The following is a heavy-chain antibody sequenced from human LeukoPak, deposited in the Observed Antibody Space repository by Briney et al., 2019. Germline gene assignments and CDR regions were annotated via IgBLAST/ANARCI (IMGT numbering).Heavy chain of an antibody. CDR2: IYSDGTT. CDR3: AKDSLRTVPKASFDY. D-gene: IGHD2-2*01. V-gene: IGHV3-53*01. CDR1: GFTVSSNY. J-gene: IGHJ4*02. Sequence: GGSLRLSCAASGFTVSSNYMSWFRQAPGKGLEWVSVIYSDGTTHYADSVKGRFTISRDNSKNTLFLQMNSLRAEDRAVYYCAKDSLRTVPKASFDYWGQGTLVTVSS.